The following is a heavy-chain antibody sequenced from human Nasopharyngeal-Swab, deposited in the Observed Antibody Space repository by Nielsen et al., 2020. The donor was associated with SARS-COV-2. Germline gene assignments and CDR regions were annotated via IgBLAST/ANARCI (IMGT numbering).Heavy chain of an antibody. Sequence: ASVKVSCKASGYTFTSYYMHWVRQAPGQGLEWMGIINPSGGSTSYAQKFQGRVTMTRDTSTSTVYMELSSLRSEDTAVYYCAREPRYYDYVWGSYRYGYFDYWCQGTLVTVSS. CDR1: GYTFTSYY. D-gene: IGHD3-16*02. CDR3: AREPRYYDYVWGSYRYGYFDY. CDR2: INPSGGST. V-gene: IGHV1-46*01. J-gene: IGHJ4*02.